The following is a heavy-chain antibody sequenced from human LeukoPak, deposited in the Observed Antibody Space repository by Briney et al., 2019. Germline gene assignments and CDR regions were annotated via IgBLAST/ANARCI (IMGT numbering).Heavy chain of an antibody. CDR1: GGSISSSSSY. CDR3: ARHLAPYYFDY. J-gene: IGHJ4*02. CDR2: IYYSGST. Sequence: PSETLSLTCTVSGGSISSSSSYWGWIRQPPGKGLEWIGSIYYSGSTYYNPSLKSRVTISVDTSKNQFSLKLSSVTAADTAVYYCARHLAPYYFDYWGQGTLVTVSS. V-gene: IGHV4-39*01.